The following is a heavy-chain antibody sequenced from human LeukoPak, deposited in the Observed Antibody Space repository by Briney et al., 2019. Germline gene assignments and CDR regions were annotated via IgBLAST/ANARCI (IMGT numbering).Heavy chain of an antibody. CDR1: GFRFSDFY. D-gene: IGHD2-2*01. V-gene: IGHV3-11*01. J-gene: IGHJ6*02. Sequence: GGSLRLSCTASGFRFSDFYMSWIRQAPGKGLEWISYISSGGSTIYYADSVKGRFTISRDNAKNSLYLQMNSLGADDTAVYYCGRGRRRYCSTCGMDVRGQGTTVTVSS. CDR2: ISSGGSTI. CDR3: GRGRRRYCSTCGMDV.